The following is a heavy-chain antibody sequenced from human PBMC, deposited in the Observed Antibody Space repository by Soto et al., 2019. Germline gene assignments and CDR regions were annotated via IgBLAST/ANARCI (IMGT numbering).Heavy chain of an antibody. CDR2: IIPIFGTA. J-gene: IGHJ6*02. CDR1: GGTFSSYA. D-gene: IGHD6-13*01. Sequence: ASVKVSCKASGGTFSSYAISWVRQAPGQGLEWMGGIIPIFGTANYAQKFQGRVTITADKSTSTAYMELSSLRSEDTAVYYCARDGAADGTYYGMDVWGQGTTVTVSS. V-gene: IGHV1-69*06. CDR3: ARDGAADGTYYGMDV.